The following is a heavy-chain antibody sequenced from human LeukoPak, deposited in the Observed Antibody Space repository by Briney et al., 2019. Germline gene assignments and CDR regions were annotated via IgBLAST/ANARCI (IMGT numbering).Heavy chain of an antibody. V-gene: IGHV1-46*01. CDR2: INPSGGST. J-gene: IGHJ3*02. Sequence: ASVTVSCKASGYTFTSYYMHWVRQAPGQGLEWMGIINPSGGSTSYAQKFQGRVTMTRDTSTSTVYMELSSLRSEDTAVYYCARGSVDTAMAPKGAFDIWGQGTMVTVSS. CDR3: ARGSVDTAMAPKGAFDI. CDR1: GYTFTSYY. D-gene: IGHD5-18*01.